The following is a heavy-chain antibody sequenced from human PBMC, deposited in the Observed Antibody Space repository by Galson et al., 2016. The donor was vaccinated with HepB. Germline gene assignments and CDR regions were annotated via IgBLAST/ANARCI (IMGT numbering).Heavy chain of an antibody. Sequence: ETLSLTCTVSGGSINNYYWSWIRQPPGKGLEWIGYIYYSGSTNYNPSLRSRITMSVDTSKNQFSLNLRSVTPADTAVYYCARVAAASYYYGMDVWGQGTTVAVSS. CDR3: ARVAAASYYYGMDV. J-gene: IGHJ6*02. V-gene: IGHV4-59*01. CDR1: GGSINNYY. D-gene: IGHD6-13*01. CDR2: IYYSGST.